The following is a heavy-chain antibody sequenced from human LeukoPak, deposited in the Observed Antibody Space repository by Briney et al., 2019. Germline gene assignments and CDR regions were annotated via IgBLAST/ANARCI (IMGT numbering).Heavy chain of an antibody. V-gene: IGHV3-33*08. Sequence: GGSLRLSCAASGFTFSSYWMHWVRQAPGKGLEWVAVIWYDGSNKYYADSVKGRFTISRDNSKNTLYLQMNSLRAEDTAVYYCARDRCGGDCYLNYGMDVWGQGTTVTVSS. CDR2: IWYDGSNK. CDR1: GFTFSSYW. D-gene: IGHD2-21*02. CDR3: ARDRCGGDCYLNYGMDV. J-gene: IGHJ6*02.